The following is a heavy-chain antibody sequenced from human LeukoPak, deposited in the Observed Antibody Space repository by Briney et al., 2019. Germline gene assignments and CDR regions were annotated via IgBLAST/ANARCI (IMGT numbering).Heavy chain of an antibody. CDR2: ISGSGGST. CDR1: GFTFSSYA. J-gene: IGHJ4*02. V-gene: IGHV3-23*01. CDR3: AKAGRHRLELRSPFDY. Sequence: GGSLRLSCAASGFTFSSYAMSWVRQAPGKGLEWVSAISGSGGSTYYADSVKGRFTISRDNSKNTLYLQMNSLRAEDTAVYYCAKAGRHRLELRSPFDYWGQGTLVTVSS. D-gene: IGHD1-7*01.